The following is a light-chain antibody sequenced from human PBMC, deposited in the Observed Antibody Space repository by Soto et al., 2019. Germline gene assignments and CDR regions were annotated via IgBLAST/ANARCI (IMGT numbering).Light chain of an antibody. J-gene: IGLJ3*02. Sequence: QSVLTQPPSVSGAPGQRVTISCTGGSSNIGAGYDVHWYQQFPGRAPKLLISGNNNRPSGVPDRFSGSKSGTSASLAITGLQAEDEADYYCQSYDGSLSANWVFGGGTKLTVL. CDR3: QSYDGSLSANWV. CDR2: GNN. CDR1: SSNIGAGYD. V-gene: IGLV1-40*01.